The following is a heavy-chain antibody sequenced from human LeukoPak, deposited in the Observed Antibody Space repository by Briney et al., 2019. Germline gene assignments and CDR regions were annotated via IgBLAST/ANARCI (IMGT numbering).Heavy chain of an antibody. D-gene: IGHD2-2*01. CDR2: INHSGST. CDR3: ARGRFNPDIVVVPAARNNFDY. J-gene: IGHJ4*02. CDR1: GGSFSGYY. Sequence: PSETLSLTCAVYGGSFSGYYWSWIRQPPGKGLEWIGEINHSGSTNYNPSLKSRVTISVDTSKNQFSLKLSSVTAADTAVYYCARGRFNPDIVVVPAARNNFDYWGQGTLVTVSS. V-gene: IGHV4-34*01.